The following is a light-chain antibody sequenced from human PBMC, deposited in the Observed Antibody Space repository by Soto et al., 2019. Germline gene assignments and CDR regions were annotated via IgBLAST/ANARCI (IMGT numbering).Light chain of an antibody. CDR3: QQSFSTPLT. V-gene: IGKV1-39*01. CDR2: GAS. J-gene: IGKJ1*01. CDR1: QSISSY. Sequence: DIQMTQSQSSLSASVGDRVTITCRASQSISSYLNWYQQKPGKAPKLLIYGASNLQSGVPSKFSGSGSGTDFTLTNSSLQPEDFATYYCQQSFSTPLTFGQVTKVDIK.